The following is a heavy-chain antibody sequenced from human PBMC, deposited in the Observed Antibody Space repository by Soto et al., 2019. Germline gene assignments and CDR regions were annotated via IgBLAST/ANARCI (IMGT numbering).Heavy chain of an antibody. D-gene: IGHD4-17*01. V-gene: IGHV4-31*03. CDR3: ARILSTVIWFDP. CDR2: IYYSGST. J-gene: IGHJ5*02. Sequence: PSETLSLTCTVSGGSISSGGYYWSWIRQHPGKGLEWIGYIYYSGSTYYNQSLKSRVTISVDTSKNQFSLKLSSVTAADTAVYYCARILSTVIWFDPWGQGTLVTVSS. CDR1: GGSISSGGYY.